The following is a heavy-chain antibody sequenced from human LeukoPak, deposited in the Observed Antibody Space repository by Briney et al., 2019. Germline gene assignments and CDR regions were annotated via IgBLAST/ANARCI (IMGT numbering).Heavy chain of an antibody. CDR2: ISSSSTAI. J-gene: IGHJ4*02. D-gene: IGHD3-9*01. CDR3: ARTYYDILTGYNPYFDY. Sequence: GGSLRLSCAASGFTFSSYSMNWVRQAPGKGLEWVSYISSSSTAIYSADSVKGRFTISRDNAKNLLYLQMNSLRAEDTAVYYCARTYYDILTGYNPYFDYWGQGILVTVSS. CDR1: GFTFSSYS. V-gene: IGHV3-21*05.